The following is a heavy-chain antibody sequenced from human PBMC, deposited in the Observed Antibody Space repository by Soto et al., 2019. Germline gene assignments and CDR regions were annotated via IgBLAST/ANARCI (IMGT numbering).Heavy chain of an antibody. CDR1: GGSISSYY. Sequence: TLSLTCTVSGGSISSYYWSWIRQPAGKGLEWIGRIYTSGSTNYNPSLKSRVTMSVDTSKNQFSLKLSSVTAADTAVYYCARVSGVVRGVIAHNWFDPWGQGALVTVSS. V-gene: IGHV4-4*07. D-gene: IGHD3-10*01. J-gene: IGHJ5*02. CDR2: IYTSGST. CDR3: ARVSGVVRGVIAHNWFDP.